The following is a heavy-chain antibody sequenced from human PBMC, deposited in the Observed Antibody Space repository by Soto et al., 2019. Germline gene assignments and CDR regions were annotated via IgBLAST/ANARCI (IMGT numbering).Heavy chain of an antibody. V-gene: IGHV1-8*02. D-gene: IGHD3-3*01. J-gene: IGHJ6*02. CDR3: ARVWSGYQDYYYYGMDV. Sequence: ASVKVSCKASGYTFTSYGISWVRQAPGQGLEWMGWMNPNSGNTGYAQKFQGRVTMTRNTSISTAYMELSSLRSEDTAVYYCARVWSGYQDYYYYGMDVWGQGTTVTVSS. CDR1: GYTFTSYG. CDR2: MNPNSGNT.